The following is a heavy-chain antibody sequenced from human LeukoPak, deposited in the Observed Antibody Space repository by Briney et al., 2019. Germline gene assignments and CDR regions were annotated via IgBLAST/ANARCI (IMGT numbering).Heavy chain of an antibody. V-gene: IGHV2-5*02. CDR1: GFSLSTSGVG. J-gene: IGHJ5*02. CDR2: IYWDDDK. D-gene: IGHD1/OR15-1a*01. CDR3: AHRRPNNDALNWFDP. Sequence: ESGPTLVKPTQTLTLTCTFSGFSLSTSGVGVGWIRQPPGKALEWLALIYWDDDKRYSPSLRSRLTITKDTSKNQVVLTMTNMDPVDTATYYCAHRRPNNDALNWFDPWGQGTLVTVSS.